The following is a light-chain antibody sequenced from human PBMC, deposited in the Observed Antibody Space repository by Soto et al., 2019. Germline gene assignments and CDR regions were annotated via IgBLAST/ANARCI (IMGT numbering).Light chain of an antibody. CDR3: QQYYSTPPS. Sequence: DIVMTQSPDSLAVSLGEGATINCKSSQSVFYSSNNKNYLAWYQQKPGQPPKLLIYWASTRESGVPDRFSGSGSGTDFTLTISSLQAEDVAVYSCQQYYSTPPSFGGGTK. CDR2: WAS. J-gene: IGKJ4*01. CDR1: QSVFYSSNNKNY. V-gene: IGKV4-1*01.